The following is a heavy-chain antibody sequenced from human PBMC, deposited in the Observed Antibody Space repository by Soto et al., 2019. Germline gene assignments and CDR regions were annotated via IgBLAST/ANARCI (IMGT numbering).Heavy chain of an antibody. CDR1: GFTFSSDS. CDR3: AREPGRDYYGSGSPKGFDP. J-gene: IGHJ5*02. D-gene: IGHD3-10*01. CDR2: ISSTSRTI. V-gene: IGHV3-48*01. Sequence: GGSLRLSCVVSGFTFSSDSMNWDRQTPGKGLEWLSYISSTSRTIYHADSVKGRFTISRDNAKNSLYLQMNSLRAEDTAVYYCAREPGRDYYGSGSPKGFDPWGQGT.